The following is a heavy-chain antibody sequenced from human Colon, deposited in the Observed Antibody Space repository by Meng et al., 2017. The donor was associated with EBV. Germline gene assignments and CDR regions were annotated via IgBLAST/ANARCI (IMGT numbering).Heavy chain of an antibody. V-gene: IGHV4-31*03. CDR3: ARVSSGWDYFDY. Sequence: GQLQGPGPGRLTLSRTPSLPCTVSGGSVTSGGYYWTWIRQHPGKGLEWFGHIYYSGSTFYNPSLKRRVIISIDTSKNQFSLNLRSVTAADTAVYYCARVSSGWDYFDYWGQGTLVTVSS. J-gene: IGHJ4*02. D-gene: IGHD6-19*01. CDR1: GGSVTSGGYY. CDR2: IYYSGST.